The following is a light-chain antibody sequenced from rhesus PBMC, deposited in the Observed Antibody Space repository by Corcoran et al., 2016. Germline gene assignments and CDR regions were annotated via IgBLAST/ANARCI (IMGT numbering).Light chain of an antibody. Sequence: DIQMTQSPSSLSASVGDTVTITCRASQGISSYLNWFQQKPGKAPKLLIYDASSLESGVPSRFSGSGSGTDLTLTISSLQPEDIATYYCQQHDNSPYSFGQGTKVEIK. V-gene: IGKV1-28*02. J-gene: IGKJ2*01. CDR1: QGISSY. CDR3: QQHDNSPYS. CDR2: DAS.